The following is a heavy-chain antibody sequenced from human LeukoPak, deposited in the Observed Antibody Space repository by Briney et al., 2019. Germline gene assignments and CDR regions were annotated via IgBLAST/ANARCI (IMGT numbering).Heavy chain of an antibody. CDR3: ARDPYSSNSRPYHFDY. CDR1: GFTVSTKY. V-gene: IGHV3-53*01. D-gene: IGHD4-23*01. Sequence: PGGSLRLSCAASGFTVSTKYMNWIRQAPGKGLEWVSVIYTSGSTNYADSVKGRFTISRDNSMNTLYLQMNSLRAEDTAVYYCARDPYSSNSRPYHFDYWGQGTLVTDSS. J-gene: IGHJ4*02. CDR2: IYTSGST.